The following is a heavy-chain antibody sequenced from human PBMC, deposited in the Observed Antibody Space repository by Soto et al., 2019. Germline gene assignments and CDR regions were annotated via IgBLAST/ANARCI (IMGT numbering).Heavy chain of an antibody. J-gene: IGHJ3*02. CDR2: IIPIFGTA. CDR3: ARDRSRFGEPNDAFDI. Sequence: SVKVSCKASGGTFSSYAISWVRQAPGQGLEWMGGIIPIFGTANYAQKFQGRVTITADESTSTAYMELSSLRSEDTAVYYCARDRSRFGEPNDAFDIWGQGTMVTVSS. CDR1: GGTFSSYA. V-gene: IGHV1-69*13. D-gene: IGHD3-10*01.